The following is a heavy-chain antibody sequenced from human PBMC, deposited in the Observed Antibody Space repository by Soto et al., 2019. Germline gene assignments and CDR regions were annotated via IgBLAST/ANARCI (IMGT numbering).Heavy chain of an antibody. Sequence: QITLNESGPTVVRPTETLTLTCRFSGFSLTTSGVGVGWIRQSPGKAPAGLALIYWDDDKCYSASLKSRLTITKDTSKNQGVLTVSDLDPTDTATYYCAHRVLRTVFGLVTTTAIYFDFWGQGTPVAVSS. V-gene: IGHV2-5*02. CDR2: IYWDDDK. D-gene: IGHD3-3*01. J-gene: IGHJ4*02. CDR1: GFSLTTSGVG. CDR3: AHRVLRTVFGLVTTTAIYFDF.